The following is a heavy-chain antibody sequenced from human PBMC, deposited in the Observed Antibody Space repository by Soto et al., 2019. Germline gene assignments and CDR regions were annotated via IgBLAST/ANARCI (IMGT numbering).Heavy chain of an antibody. D-gene: IGHD6-13*01. CDR1: GYSCTSYW. J-gene: IGHJ5*02. V-gene: IGHV5-51*01. CDR3: ARLGIAAAGTPGWFDP. CDR2: IYPGDSDT. Sequence: PXECVKMAVKGAGYSCTSYWIGGVRQIPGKGLEWMGIIYPGDSDTRYSPSFQGQVTISADKSISTAYLQWSSLKASDTAMYYCARLGIAAAGTPGWFDPWGQGTLVTVSS.